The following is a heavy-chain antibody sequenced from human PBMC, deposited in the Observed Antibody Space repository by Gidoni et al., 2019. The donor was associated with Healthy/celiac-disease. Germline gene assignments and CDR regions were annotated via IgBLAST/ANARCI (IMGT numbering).Heavy chain of an antibody. CDR1: GFPFLRYW. V-gene: IGHV3-74*01. J-gene: IGHJ6*02. CDR3: AREGSSGWFYYGMDV. D-gene: IGHD6-19*01. CDR2: INSDGSST. Sequence: EVQLVESGVGLVQPGGSLRLSCAASGFPFLRYWMHWVRQAPGKGLVWVSRINSDGSSTSYADSVKGRFTISRDNAKNTLYLQMNSLRAEDTAVYYCAREGSSGWFYYGMDVWGQGTTVTVSS.